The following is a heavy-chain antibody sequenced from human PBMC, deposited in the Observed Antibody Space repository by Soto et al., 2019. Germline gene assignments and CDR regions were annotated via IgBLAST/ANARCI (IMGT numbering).Heavy chain of an antibody. D-gene: IGHD1-26*01. CDR1: GFTFDYYW. J-gene: IGHJ3*01. Sequence: EVQLVESGVGLVQPGESLRLSCAASGFTFDYYWMHWVRQAPGKGLVWVSRIYSDGTSTTYADSVKGRFTISRDNAKNTVSLQMNSLRADDTAVYYCARGDRGAFDLWGQGTVVTVSS. CDR3: ARGDRGAFDL. CDR2: IYSDGTST. V-gene: IGHV3-74*01.